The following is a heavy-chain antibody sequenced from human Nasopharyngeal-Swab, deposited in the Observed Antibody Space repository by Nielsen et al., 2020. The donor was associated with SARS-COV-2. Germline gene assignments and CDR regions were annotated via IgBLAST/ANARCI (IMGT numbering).Heavy chain of an antibody. Sequence: GGSLTLSCAASGFTFSNYWMSWVRQAPGKGLEWVANIKQDGSEIYYVDSLKGRFTISRDNAKNSLYLQMNSLRAEDTAVYYCARLKYDFWNGPPEDYWGQGTLVTVSS. D-gene: IGHD3-3*01. J-gene: IGHJ4*02. CDR1: GFTFSNYW. CDR2: IKQDGSEI. CDR3: ARLKYDFWNGPPEDY. V-gene: IGHV3-7*01.